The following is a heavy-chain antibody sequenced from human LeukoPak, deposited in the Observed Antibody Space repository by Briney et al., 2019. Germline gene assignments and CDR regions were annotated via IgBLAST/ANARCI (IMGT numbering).Heavy chain of an antibody. CDR2: IRFDGGDK. V-gene: IGHV3-30*02. J-gene: IGHJ5*02. CDR3: VKDLMRDIWFGES. CDR1: GFTFTYFG. D-gene: IGHD3-10*01. Sequence: AWGSLRRSCAASGFTFTYFGMDWVRQGPGKGLEWGAFIRFDGGDKYYAGSGKGRFTISRDNSNNIMYLQMNNLRAEDTAVYYCVKDLMRDIWFGESWGQGTLVTVSS.